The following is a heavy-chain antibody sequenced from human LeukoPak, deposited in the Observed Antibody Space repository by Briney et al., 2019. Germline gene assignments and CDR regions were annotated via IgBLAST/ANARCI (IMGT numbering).Heavy chain of an antibody. CDR2: ISAYNGNT. D-gene: IGHD3-22*01. CDR3: ARVNYYDSSGYYERPAVDY. CDR1: GYTFTSYG. V-gene: IGHV1-18*01. Sequence: ASVKVSCKASGYTFTSYGIRWVQQAPGQGLEWMGWISAYNGNTNYAQKLQGRVTMTTDTSTSTAYMELRSLRSDDTAVYYCARVNYYDSSGYYERPAVDYWGQGTLVTVSS. J-gene: IGHJ4*02.